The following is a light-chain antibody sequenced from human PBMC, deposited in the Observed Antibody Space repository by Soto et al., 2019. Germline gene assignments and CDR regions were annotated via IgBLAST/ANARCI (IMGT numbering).Light chain of an antibody. V-gene: IGKV3-15*01. J-gene: IGKJ1*01. CDR1: QTINNN. CDR3: QQYNNWPQT. Sequence: ENVFTQPPGPPSFSPGEKATPSRRASQTINNNVAWYQLKDGQVPRLVIYGASTRATDIPARFSGSGSGTEFTLTISSLQSEDFAEYHCQQYNNWPQTFGQGTKVDIK. CDR2: GAS.